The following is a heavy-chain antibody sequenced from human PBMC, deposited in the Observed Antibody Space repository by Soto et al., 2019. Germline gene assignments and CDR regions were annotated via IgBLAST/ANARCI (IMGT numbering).Heavy chain of an antibody. Sequence: GASVKVSCKASGGTFSSYAISWVRQAPGQGLEWMGGIIPIFGTANYAQKFQGRVTITADESTSTAYMELSSLRSEDTAVYYCAREGPPDTAMVVSSRYEPHYYYGMDVWGQGTTVTVSS. CDR1: GGTFSSYA. V-gene: IGHV1-69*13. CDR3: AREGPPDTAMVVSSRYEPHYYYGMDV. J-gene: IGHJ6*02. CDR2: IIPIFGTA. D-gene: IGHD5-18*01.